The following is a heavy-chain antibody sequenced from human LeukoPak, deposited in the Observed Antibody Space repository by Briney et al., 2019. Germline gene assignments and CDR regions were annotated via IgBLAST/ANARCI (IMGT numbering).Heavy chain of an antibody. J-gene: IGHJ4*02. CDR1: GFTFNNYA. D-gene: IGHD6-19*01. CDR3: AKDYSSGWYSFDY. Sequence: GGSLRLSCAASGFTFNNYAMSWVRQAPGKGLEWVSAISGSGGSTYYADSVKGRFTISRDNSKNTLYLQMNSLRAGDTALYFCAKDYSSGWYSFDYWGQGTLVTISS. CDR2: ISGSGGST. V-gene: IGHV3-23*01.